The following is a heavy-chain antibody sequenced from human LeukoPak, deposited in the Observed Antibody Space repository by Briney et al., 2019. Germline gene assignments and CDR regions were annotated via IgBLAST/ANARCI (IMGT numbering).Heavy chain of an antibody. CDR3: ARLTTGRTYYYDSSGYGD. Sequence: PGGSLRLSCAASGFTFSSYSMNWVRQAPGKGLEWVSSISSSSSYIYYADSVKGRFTISGDNSKNTLYLQMNSLRAEDTAVYYCARLTTGRTYYYDSSGYGDWGQGTLVTVSS. J-gene: IGHJ4*02. D-gene: IGHD3-22*01. CDR2: ISSSSSYI. V-gene: IGHV3-21*01. CDR1: GFTFSSYS.